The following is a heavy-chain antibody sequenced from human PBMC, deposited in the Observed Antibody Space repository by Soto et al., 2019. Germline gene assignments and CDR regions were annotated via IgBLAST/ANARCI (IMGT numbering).Heavy chain of an antibody. V-gene: IGHV4-30-2*01. J-gene: IGHJ5*02. D-gene: IGHD3-16*01. CDR3: ASGGSFTWFDP. CDR1: GGSISSGGYS. CDR2: IYHDGRT. Sequence: SETLSLTCTVCGGSISSGGYSWSWIRQPPGKGLEWIGYIYHDGRTSYNPSLEGRVTISLDRSKNQLSLKLTSVTAADTAVYHCASGGSFTWFDPWGQGHLVTVSS.